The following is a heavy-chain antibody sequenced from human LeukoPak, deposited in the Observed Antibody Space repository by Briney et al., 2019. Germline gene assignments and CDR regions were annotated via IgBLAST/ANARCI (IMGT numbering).Heavy chain of an antibody. V-gene: IGHV3-74*01. J-gene: IGHJ4*02. CDR3: ARSSMVGDYPSPPDY. CDR2: ISTDGSNK. CDR1: GFTFSTYW. D-gene: IGHD4-17*01. Sequence: GGSLRLSCVGSGFTFSTYWMHWVRQAPGKGLMWVSRISTDGSNKYYADSVKGRFTISRDNSKNTLYLQMNSLRAEDTAVYYCARSSMVGDYPSPPDYWGQGTLVTVSS.